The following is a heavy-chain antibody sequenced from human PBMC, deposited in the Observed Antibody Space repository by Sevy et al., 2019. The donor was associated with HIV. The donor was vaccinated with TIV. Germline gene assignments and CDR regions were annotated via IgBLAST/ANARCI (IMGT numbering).Heavy chain of an antibody. J-gene: IGHJ4*02. CDR3: ASGGYYGFGSYHS. CDR2: IYYNGRA. V-gene: IGHV4-61*01. CDR1: GGSVSSGRYY. Sequence: SETLSLTCTVSGGSVSSGRYYWSWIRQSPGKGLEWIGYIYYNGRANQNPSLKSRVTMSLDTSKNQVSLRLRSVTTEDTAVYYCASGGYYGFGSYHSWGQGTLVTVSS. D-gene: IGHD3-10*01.